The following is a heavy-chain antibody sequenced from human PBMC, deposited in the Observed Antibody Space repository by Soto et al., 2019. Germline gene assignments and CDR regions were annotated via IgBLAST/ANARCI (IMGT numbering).Heavy chain of an antibody. CDR2: ITYSGGDT. J-gene: IGHJ6*02. V-gene: IGHV3-23*01. CDR3: AKHDYRNLRDSSGYYYVMAF. D-gene: IGHD4-4*01. Sequence: GSLRLSYTASGFPFGNYAMTWVRQAPGKGLEWVSVITYSGGDTLYADSVKGRFTISRDNSKNTLYLQMNSLRAEDTAVYYCAKHDYRNLRDSSGYYYVMAFCGQGSTV. CDR1: GFPFGNYA.